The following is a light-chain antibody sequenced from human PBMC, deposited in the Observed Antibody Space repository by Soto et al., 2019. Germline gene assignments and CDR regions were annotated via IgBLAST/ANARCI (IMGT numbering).Light chain of an antibody. CDR3: QQYNNWPPT. Sequence: EIVMTQSPATLSVSPGERATLSCRASQSVSSNLAWYQQKPGQAPRLLIYGASTRATGIPARFSGSESGTEFTLTISGLQSEDFAVYYCQQYNNWPPTFGQGTKVEIK. V-gene: IGKV3D-15*01. J-gene: IGKJ1*01. CDR1: QSVSSN. CDR2: GAS.